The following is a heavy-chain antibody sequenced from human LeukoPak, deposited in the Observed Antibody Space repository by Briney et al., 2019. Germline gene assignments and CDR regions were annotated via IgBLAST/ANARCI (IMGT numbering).Heavy chain of an antibody. CDR2: IESGGSDT. D-gene: IGHD6-25*01. V-gene: IGHV3-74*01. CDR3: VSNTLVIAAAFYDS. J-gene: IGHJ4*02. CDR1: GFAFSNHW. Sequence: GGSLRLSCAASGFAFSNHWMDWVRQAPGKGLVWVSRIESGGSDTTYADSVKGRFTISRDNAKSTLFLQMNSLRDEDTAVYYCVSNTLVIAAAFYDSWGQGTLVTVSS.